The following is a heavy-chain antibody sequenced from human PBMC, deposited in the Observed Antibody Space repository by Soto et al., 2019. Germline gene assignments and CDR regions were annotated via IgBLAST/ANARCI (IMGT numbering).Heavy chain of an antibody. J-gene: IGHJ3*01. Sequence: QVQLVQSGAEVKKPGASVRVSCKTAGYTFINYSITWMRQAPGQGLEWMGWLSAYNGDTSSSEKLQDRFTMTTDTSTNTVYMDLRSLTSDDAAVYYCARWSAIVGGAEALDVCGQGTMVIVSS. CDR2: LSAYNGDT. D-gene: IGHD1-26*01. V-gene: IGHV1-18*01. CDR1: GYTFINYS. CDR3: ARWSAIVGGAEALDV.